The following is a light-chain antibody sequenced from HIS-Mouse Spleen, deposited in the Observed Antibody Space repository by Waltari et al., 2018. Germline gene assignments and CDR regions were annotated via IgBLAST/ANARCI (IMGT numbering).Light chain of an antibody. CDR1: SSDVGGYNY. CDR3: CSYAGSYTLV. V-gene: IGLV2-11*01. CDR2: DVS. Sequence: QSALTQPRSVSGSPGQSVTIPCTGTSSDVGGYNYVPWYQQHPGKAPKLMIYDVSKRPSGFPARFSGSKSGNTASLTISGLQAEDEADYYCCSYAGSYTLVFGGGTKLTVL. J-gene: IGLJ2*01.